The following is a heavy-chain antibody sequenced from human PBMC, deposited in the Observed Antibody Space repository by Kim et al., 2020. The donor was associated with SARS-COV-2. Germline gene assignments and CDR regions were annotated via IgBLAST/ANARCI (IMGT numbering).Heavy chain of an antibody. J-gene: IGHJ4*02. CDR1: GFTFSTYA. V-gene: IGHV3-23*03. CDR3: VNGWTGVAAHFGY. D-gene: IGHD6-25*01. Sequence: GGSLRLSCAASGFTFSTYAMNWVRQAPGKGLEWVSVIYSGGSGTFYGDSVKGRFTISRDDSKNTLYLQMNSLRAEDTAVYYCVNGWTGVAAHFGYWGQGT. CDR2: IYSGGSGT.